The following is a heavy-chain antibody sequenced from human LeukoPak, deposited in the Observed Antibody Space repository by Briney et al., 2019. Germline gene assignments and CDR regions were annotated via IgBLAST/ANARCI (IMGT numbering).Heavy chain of an antibody. V-gene: IGHV4-30-4*01. D-gene: IGHD3-3*01. CDR2: IYYSGST. CDR1: GGSISSGDHY. Sequence: SETLSLTCTVSGGSISSGDHYWSWIRQPPGKGLEWIGYIYYSGSTYYNPSLKSRVTISVDTSKNQFSLKLSSVTAADTAVYYCARGGIFGVVKKIKNYFDYWGQGTLVTVSS. CDR3: ARGGIFGVVKKIKNYFDY. J-gene: IGHJ4*02.